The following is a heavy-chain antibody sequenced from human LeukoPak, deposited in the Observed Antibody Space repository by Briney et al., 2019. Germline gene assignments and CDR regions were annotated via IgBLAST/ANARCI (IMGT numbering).Heavy chain of an antibody. V-gene: IGHV4-59*08. D-gene: IGHD2-8*02. CDR3: AGHHPRNTVDF. Sequence: MSSETLSLTCTVSGGSISSYYRSWIRQPPGKGLEWIAYISDIGSINYNPSLKSRVTISLDTSKNQFSLKLSSVTAADTAVYYCAGHHPRNTVDFWGQGTLVTVSS. CDR1: GGSISSYY. CDR2: ISDIGSI. J-gene: IGHJ4*02.